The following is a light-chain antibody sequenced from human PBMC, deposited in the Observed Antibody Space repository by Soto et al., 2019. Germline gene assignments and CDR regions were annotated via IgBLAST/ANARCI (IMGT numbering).Light chain of an antibody. V-gene: IGKV1-39*01. J-gene: IGKJ2*01. CDR3: QQSYSTPQNT. CDR1: QSIGYY. Sequence: DIQMTQSPSSLSASVGDRVTITCRASQSIGYYLNWYQQKPGTPPKLLIYPEPSLQGGVPSRFSSSGSGTNFTLTISSLQPEDFATYYCQQSYSTPQNTFGQGTKLEIK. CDR2: PEP.